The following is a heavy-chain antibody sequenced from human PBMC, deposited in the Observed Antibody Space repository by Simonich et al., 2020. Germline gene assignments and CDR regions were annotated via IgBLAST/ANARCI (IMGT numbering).Heavy chain of an antibody. CDR3: ARASRGTWWYYYFDY. Sequence: VQLVQSGAEVKKPGASVKVSCKASGYTFTSYGISWVRQAPGKGLEWMGWISANKGNKNYEQKLQGRVTMTTDTSTSTAYMELRSLRSDDTAVYYCARASRGTWWYYYFDYWGQGTLVTVSS. V-gene: IGHV1-18*01. J-gene: IGHJ4*02. CDR2: ISANKGNK. CDR1: GYTFTSYG. D-gene: IGHD2-15*01.